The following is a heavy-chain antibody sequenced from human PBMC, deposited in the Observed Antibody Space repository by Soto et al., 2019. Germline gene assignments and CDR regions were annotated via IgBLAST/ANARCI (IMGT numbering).Heavy chain of an antibody. CDR2: ITSDGTKK. D-gene: IGHD6-13*01. J-gene: IGHJ6*02. CDR3: ARERQQLLLTYYGMDV. V-gene: IGHV3-30*04. Sequence: PGGSLRLSCAASGFTFSNYAMHWVRQAPGKGLESVAIITSDGTKKYYADSVKGRFTVSRDSSKNTLYLQMSSLRTEDTAVFYCARERQQLLLTYYGMDVWGQGTTVNVSS. CDR1: GFTFSNYA.